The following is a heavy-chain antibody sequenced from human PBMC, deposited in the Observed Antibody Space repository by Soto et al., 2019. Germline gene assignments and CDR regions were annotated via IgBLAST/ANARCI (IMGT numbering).Heavy chain of an antibody. Sequence: EVQVLESGGGLVQPGGSLRLSCAASGFTFSSYVMSWVRQAPGKGLEWVSSITGSGGNTYYADSVKGRFTISRDNSKNTLYLHMNSLRAEDTALYYCAKDLKYNFDTSGYYDHWGQGTLVTVSS. CDR3: AKDLKYNFDTSGYYDH. CDR1: GFTFSSYV. D-gene: IGHD3-22*01. CDR2: ITGSGGNT. V-gene: IGHV3-23*01. J-gene: IGHJ4*02.